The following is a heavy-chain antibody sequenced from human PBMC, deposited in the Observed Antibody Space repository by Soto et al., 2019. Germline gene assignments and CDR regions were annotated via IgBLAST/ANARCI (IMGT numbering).Heavy chain of an antibody. CDR3: TTDSYFPLTLVRSDY. J-gene: IGHJ4*01. CDR2: IKSKTDGGTP. V-gene: IGHV3-15*07. Sequence: PGGSLGLSCAAYGFTFATAGINWVRQAPGKGLEWVGRIKSKTDGGTPDFAAPVRGRFAISRDDSKSMVYLQMNSRKTEDTAVYYCTTDSYFPLTLVRSDYSCLATLLTVFS. CDR1: GFTFATAG. D-gene: IGHD3-9*01.